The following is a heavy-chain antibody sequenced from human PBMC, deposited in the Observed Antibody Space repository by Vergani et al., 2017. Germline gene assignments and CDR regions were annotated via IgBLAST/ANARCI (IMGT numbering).Heavy chain of an antibody. CDR2: IKSKTDGGTT. CDR1: GFTFSNAW. V-gene: IGHV3-15*01. Sequence: EVQLVESGGGLVKPGGSLRLSCAASGFTFSNAWMSWVRQAPGKGLEWVGRIKSKTDGGTTDYAAPVKGRFTISRDDSKNTLYLQMNSLKTEDTAVYYCTTISHCTNGVCYLYSFDYWGQGTLVTVSS. CDR3: TTISHCTNGVCYLYSFDY. J-gene: IGHJ4*02. D-gene: IGHD2-8*01.